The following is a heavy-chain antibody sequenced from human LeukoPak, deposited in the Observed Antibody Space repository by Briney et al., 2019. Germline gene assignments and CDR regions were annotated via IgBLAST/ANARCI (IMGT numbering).Heavy chain of an antibody. V-gene: IGHV3-23*01. J-gene: IGHJ4*02. CDR1: GFTFSSYA. Sequence: GGSLRLSCAASGFTFSSYAMSWVRQAPREVLEWVSRISGSGGSTYYADSVKGRFTISRDNSKNTLYLQMNSLRAEDTAVYYCAKYSSSRLDYWGQGTLVTVSS. D-gene: IGHD6-19*01. CDR2: ISGSGGST. CDR3: AKYSSSRLDY.